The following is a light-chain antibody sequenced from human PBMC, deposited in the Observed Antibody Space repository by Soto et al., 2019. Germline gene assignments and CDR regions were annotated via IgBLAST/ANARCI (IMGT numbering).Light chain of an antibody. CDR2: WTS. J-gene: IGKJ2*01. CDR1: QSVLYSSNNKNY. V-gene: IGKV4-1*01. Sequence: DIVMTQSPDSLAVSLGERATINCKSSQSVLYSSNNKNYLAWYQQKAGQPPKLLIYWTSTRETGVPDRFSGSGSGTDFTLTISRLQAEDVAVYYCQQYYSTPHTFGQGTKLEIK. CDR3: QQYYSTPHT.